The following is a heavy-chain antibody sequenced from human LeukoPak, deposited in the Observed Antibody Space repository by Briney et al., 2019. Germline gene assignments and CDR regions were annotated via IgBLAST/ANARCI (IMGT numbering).Heavy chain of an antibody. J-gene: IGHJ5*02. CDR1: GDSISSYY. V-gene: IGHV4-34*01. CDR3: VRTGGWSWFDP. CDR2: VNHSGSTT. Sequence: SETLSLTCTVSGDSISSYYWSWIRQPPGKGLEWIGEVNHSGSTTNYNPSLKSRVTISIDTSTNQFSLKVTSVTAADTAIYYCVRTGGWSWFDPWGQGTLVTVSS. D-gene: IGHD3/OR15-3a*01.